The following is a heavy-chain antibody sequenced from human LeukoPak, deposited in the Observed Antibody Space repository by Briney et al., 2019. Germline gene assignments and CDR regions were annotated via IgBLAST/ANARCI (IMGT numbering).Heavy chain of an antibody. Sequence: PGGSLRLSCAASGFTFSGFVVSWVRQAPGKGPQWVADISGSGGSTYYADSVKGRFSVSRDNSKNMVYLELNSLRAEDTAVYYCAKIHEHGRYAGFDFWAEGALVAVSS. CDR3: AKIHEHGRYAGFDF. D-gene: IGHD2-2*01. V-gene: IGHV3-23*01. J-gene: IGHJ3*01. CDR1: GFTFSGFV. CDR2: ISGSGGST.